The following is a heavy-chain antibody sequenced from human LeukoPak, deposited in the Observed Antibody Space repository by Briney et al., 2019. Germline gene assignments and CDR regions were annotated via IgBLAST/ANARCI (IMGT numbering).Heavy chain of an antibody. CDR1: GFTFSGYA. D-gene: IGHD3/OR15-3a*01. J-gene: IGHJ3*02. Sequence: GGSLRLSCAVSGFTFSGYAMSWVRQAPGKGLEWVSTLSGRGGNSYYADSVKGRFTISRDNSKNMLFLQMNSLRADDTAIYFCARDFPDWSDAFDIWGQGTMVTVSS. CDR2: LSGRGGNS. V-gene: IGHV3-23*01. CDR3: ARDFPDWSDAFDI.